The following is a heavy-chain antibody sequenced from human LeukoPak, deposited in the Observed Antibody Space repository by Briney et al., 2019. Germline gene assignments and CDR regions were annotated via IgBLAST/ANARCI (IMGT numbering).Heavy chain of an antibody. CDR1: GGSISSYY. D-gene: IGHD5-18*01. CDR3: ARSTAMVPLDY. V-gene: IGHV4-4*07. Sequence: SETLSLTCTVSGGSISSYYWSWIRQPAGKGLEWIGRIYTSGSTNYNPSLKRRVTISVDKSKTQFSLKLSSVTAADTAVYYCARSTAMVPLDYWGQGTLVTVSS. J-gene: IGHJ4*02. CDR2: IYTSGST.